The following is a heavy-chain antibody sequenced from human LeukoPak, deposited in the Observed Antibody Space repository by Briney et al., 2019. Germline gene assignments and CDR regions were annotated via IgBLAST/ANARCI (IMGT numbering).Heavy chain of an antibody. J-gene: IGHJ6*02. Sequence: SETLSLTCTVSGGSISSYYWSWVRQPPGKGLEWIWYIYYSGSTNYNPSLKSRVTISVDTSKNQFSLKLSSVTAADTAVYYCARAPHYCSSTSCYYGMDVWGQGTTVTVSS. CDR1: GGSISSYY. CDR3: ARAPHYCSSTSCYYGMDV. D-gene: IGHD2-2*01. V-gene: IGHV4-59*01. CDR2: IYYSGST.